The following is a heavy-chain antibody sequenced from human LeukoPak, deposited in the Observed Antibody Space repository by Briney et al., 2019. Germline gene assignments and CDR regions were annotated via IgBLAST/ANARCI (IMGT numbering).Heavy chain of an antibody. Sequence: PSETLSLTCAVYGGSFSNYYWNWIRQPPGKGLEWLGEINDNGRANYNPSLMSRVTVSVDASKNQFSLRLTSVTATDTAVYYCARRWNYGRNYYIDVWGKGATVSVSS. V-gene: IGHV4-34*01. CDR1: GGSFSNYY. CDR2: INDNGRA. D-gene: IGHD1-7*01. CDR3: ARRWNYGRNYYIDV. J-gene: IGHJ6*03.